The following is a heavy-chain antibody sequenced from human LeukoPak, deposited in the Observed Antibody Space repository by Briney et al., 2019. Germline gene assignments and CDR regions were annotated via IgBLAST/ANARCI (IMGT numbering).Heavy chain of an antibody. V-gene: IGHV3-23*01. D-gene: IGHD1-26*01. J-gene: IGHJ4*02. CDR3: AKTPNSGNYYASFDY. CDR2: ISGSGGTT. Sequence: GGSLRLSCAASGFTFSNDAMTWVRQAPGKGLEWVSVISGSGGTTYYAGSVKGRFTISRDNSKDTLYLQVNSLRAEDTAVYYCAKTPNSGNYYASFDYWGQGTLVTVSS. CDR1: GFTFSNDA.